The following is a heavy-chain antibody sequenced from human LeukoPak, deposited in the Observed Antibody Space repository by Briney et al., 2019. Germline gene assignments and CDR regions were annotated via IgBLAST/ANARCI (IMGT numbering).Heavy chain of an antibody. Sequence: GGSLRLSCAASGFTFSTYWMTWVRQPPGKGLKWVANIKEDGSREYYVDSVKGRFTISRDNAKNSLYLQMDSLTAEDTAVYYCARDSPGYGAYVSWGQGTLVSVSS. J-gene: IGHJ1*01. CDR3: ARDSPGYGAYVS. CDR2: IKEDGSRE. V-gene: IGHV3-7*01. CDR1: GFTFSTYW. D-gene: IGHD5-12*01.